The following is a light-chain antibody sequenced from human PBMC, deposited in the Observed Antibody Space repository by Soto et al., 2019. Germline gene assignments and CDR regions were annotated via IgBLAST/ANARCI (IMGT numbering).Light chain of an antibody. CDR2: DNN. CDR1: SSNIGTYY. CDR3: GTWDSSLSAVV. Sequence: QSVLTQPPSVSAAPGQKVTISCSGSSSNIGTYYVSWYQHVPGTAPKLLIYDNNERPSGIPDRFSSSKSGTSATLGITGLQTGDEADYHCGTWDSSLSAVVFGGGTKLTVL. V-gene: IGLV1-51*01. J-gene: IGLJ2*01.